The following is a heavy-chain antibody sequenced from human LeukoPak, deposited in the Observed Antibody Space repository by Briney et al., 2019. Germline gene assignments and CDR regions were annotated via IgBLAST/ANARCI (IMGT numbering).Heavy chain of an antibody. CDR2: ISSSCKNI. CDR3: ARDNNTMVRGVRKSPYYYYMDV. J-gene: IGHJ6*03. D-gene: IGHD3-10*01. Sequence: GSLRLSRAGSGFTFSDYQMSWNRQAPGKGLEGGSYISSSCKNIYYADSVKGRFTISRDNAKNSLYLQMNSLRAEDTAVYYCARDNNTMVRGVRKSPYYYYMDVWGKGTTVTVSS. V-gene: IGHV3-11*04. CDR1: GFTFSDYQ.